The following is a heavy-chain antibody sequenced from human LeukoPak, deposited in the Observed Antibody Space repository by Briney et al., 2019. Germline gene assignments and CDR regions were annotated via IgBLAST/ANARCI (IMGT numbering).Heavy chain of an antibody. CDR1: GFTFSDYA. D-gene: IGHD3-10*01. CDR2: ISKDGSDK. Sequence: GGSLRLSCAASGFTFSDYAMHWVRQAPGKGLEWVAVISKDGSDKYYPGSVRGRFTISRDNSKNTIYLQMDSLRAEDTAIYYCARDTHPMVRGVIQYYYYYGMDVWGQGTTVTVSS. J-gene: IGHJ6*02. V-gene: IGHV3-30-3*01. CDR3: ARDTHPMVRGVIQYYYYYGMDV.